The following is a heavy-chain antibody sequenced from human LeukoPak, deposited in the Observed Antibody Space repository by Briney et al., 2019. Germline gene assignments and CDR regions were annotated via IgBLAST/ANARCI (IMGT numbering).Heavy chain of an antibody. CDR2: ISYSGST. Sequence: SETLSLTCTVSGGSISSSSYYWGWIRQPPGKGLEWIGSISYSGSTYYNPSLKSRVTISADTSKSQFSLKLTSVTAADTAVYYCARQGDISFWFDPWGQGTLVTVSS. CDR1: GGSISSSSYY. J-gene: IGHJ5*02. V-gene: IGHV4-39*07. CDR3: ARQGDISFWFDP. D-gene: IGHD3-3*02.